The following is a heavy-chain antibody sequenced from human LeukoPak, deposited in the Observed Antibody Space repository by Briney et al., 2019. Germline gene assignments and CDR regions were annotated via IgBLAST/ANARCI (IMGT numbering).Heavy chain of an antibody. J-gene: IGHJ4*02. CDR1: GGSFSGYY. D-gene: IGHD6-13*01. CDR2: INHSGST. V-gene: IGHV4-34*01. Sequence: SETLSLTCAVYGGSFSGYYWSWIRQPPGKGLEWIGEINHSGSTNYNPSLKSRVTISVDTSKNQFSLKLSSVTAADTAVYYCARHPNRQQLVFDYWGQGTLVTVSS. CDR3: ARHPNRQQLVFDY.